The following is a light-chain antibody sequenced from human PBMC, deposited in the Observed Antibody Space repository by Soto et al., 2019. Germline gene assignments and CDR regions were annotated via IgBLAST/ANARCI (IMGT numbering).Light chain of an antibody. CDR1: RGHSSYA. CDR2: LNSDGSH. J-gene: IGLJ1*01. V-gene: IGLV4-69*01. Sequence: QSVLTQSPSASASLGASVRLPCTLSRGHSSYAIAWHQQQPEKGPRYLMKLNSDGSHNKGDGIPDRFSGSSSGAERYLTISSLQAEDEADYYCQTWGTGIQVFGTGTKVTVL. CDR3: QTWGTGIQV.